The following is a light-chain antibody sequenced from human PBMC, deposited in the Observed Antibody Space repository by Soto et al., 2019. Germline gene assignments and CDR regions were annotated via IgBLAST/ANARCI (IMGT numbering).Light chain of an antibody. CDR3: MQSTQLPPT. CDR2: EVS. Sequence: DVLMTQTPLSLLLAPGQPASIYCKSSQSLLHITGETFLFWYLXKPGQSQQLXIYEVSTRVSGVPDRFSGSGSGTDGTLEISRVETDDVAIYDCMQSTQLPPTFGQGTRLEIK. CDR1: QSLLHITGETF. V-gene: IGKV2D-29*02. J-gene: IGKJ5*01.